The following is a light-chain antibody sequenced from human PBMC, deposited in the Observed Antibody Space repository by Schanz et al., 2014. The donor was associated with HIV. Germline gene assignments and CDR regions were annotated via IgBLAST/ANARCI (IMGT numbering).Light chain of an antibody. CDR3: HSSDAADPGV. V-gene: IGLV6-57*04. J-gene: IGLJ3*02. CDR2: END. Sequence: NFMLTQPHSVSESPGKTVIISCTRSSGSIAGAYVQWYQQRPGSAPTTLIYENDQRHSGVPDRFSGSIDSSSNSASLTISGLETDDEADYFCHSSDAADPGVFGGGTKLTVL. CDR1: SGSIAGAY.